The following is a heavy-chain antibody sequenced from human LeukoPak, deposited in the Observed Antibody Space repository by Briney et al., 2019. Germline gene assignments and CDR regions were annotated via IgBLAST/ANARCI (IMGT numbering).Heavy chain of an antibody. Sequence: GGSLRLSCAASGFTFSTYWMSWVRQAPGKGLEWVANIKEDGSEKYYGDSVKGRFTISRDNAKNSLYLQMNSLRSEDTAVYYCARDSSGYQWGQGTLVTVSS. CDR3: ARDSSGYQ. J-gene: IGHJ4*02. CDR2: IKEDGSEK. CDR1: GFTFSTYW. V-gene: IGHV3-7*01. D-gene: IGHD3-22*01.